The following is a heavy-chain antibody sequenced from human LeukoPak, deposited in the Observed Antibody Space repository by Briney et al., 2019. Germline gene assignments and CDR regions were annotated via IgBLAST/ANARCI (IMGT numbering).Heavy chain of an antibody. CDR3: TTVDVGSYYRFDY. Sequence: GGSLRLSCAASGFTFSNAWMSWVRQAPGKGLEWVGRIKSKTDGGTTDCAAPVKGRFTISRDDSKNTLYLQMNSLKTEDTAVYYCTTVDVGSYYRFDYWGQGTLVTVSS. D-gene: IGHD1-26*01. CDR2: IKSKTDGGTT. CDR1: GFTFSNAW. J-gene: IGHJ4*02. V-gene: IGHV3-15*01.